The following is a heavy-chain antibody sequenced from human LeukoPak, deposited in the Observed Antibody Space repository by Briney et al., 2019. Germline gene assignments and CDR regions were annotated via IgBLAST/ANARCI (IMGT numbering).Heavy chain of an antibody. D-gene: IGHD3-10*01. CDR2: ITSSSSYK. CDR1: GFSFSYYG. V-gene: IGHV3-21*01. CDR3: ARGPYGSSGTPDAFDI. J-gene: IGHJ3*02. Sequence: AGGSLRLSCAASGFSFSYYGMNWVRQAPGKGLEWVSSITSSSSYKKYADSVKGRFTISRDNARNSLYLQMNSLRAEDTSVYYCARGPYGSSGTPDAFDIWGQGTMVTVSS.